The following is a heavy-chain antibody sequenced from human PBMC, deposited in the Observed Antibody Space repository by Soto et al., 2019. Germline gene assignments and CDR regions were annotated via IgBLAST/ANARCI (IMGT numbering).Heavy chain of an antibody. D-gene: IGHD2-2*01. J-gene: IGHJ4*02. V-gene: IGHV4-59*01. CDR3: AGAVLPATALLDF. Sequence: QVQLQESGPRLVKPSETLSLTCIVSGGSISNYYWSWIRQPPGKGLEWIGYIYYSGSTNYYPSLQSRVTISVVTTMIHFSLEVSSVTAAATAVYFSAGAVLPATALLDFWGQGTRVTVSS. CDR1: GGSISNYY. CDR2: IYYSGST.